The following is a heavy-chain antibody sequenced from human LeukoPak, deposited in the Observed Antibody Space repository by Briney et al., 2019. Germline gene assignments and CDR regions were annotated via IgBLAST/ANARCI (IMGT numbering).Heavy chain of an antibody. V-gene: IGHV3-33*01. CDR2: IWYDGSNK. CDR1: GFTFSSYG. D-gene: IGHD3-22*01. J-gene: IGHJ4*02. Sequence: GGSLRLSCAASGFTFSSYGMHWVRQAPGRGLEWGAVIWYDGSNKYYADSVKGRFTISRDNSKNTLYLQMNSLRAEDTAVYYCARDYYDSSGYYIVSRWGQGTLVTVSS. CDR3: ARDYYDSSGYYIVSR.